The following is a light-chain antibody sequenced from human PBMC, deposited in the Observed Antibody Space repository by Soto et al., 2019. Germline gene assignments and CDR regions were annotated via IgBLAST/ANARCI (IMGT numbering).Light chain of an antibody. V-gene: IGKV3-15*01. J-gene: IGKJ1*01. CDR3: QQYNNWPSWT. CDR1: QSVSSSY. CDR2: ISS. Sequence: EILLTQSPGTLALSAGERATLSCRAGQSVSSSYLAWYQQKPGQPPRLLIYISSTRAAGIPARFSGSGSGTEFTLTISSLQSEDSATYYCQQYNNWPSWTFGQGTKVDIK.